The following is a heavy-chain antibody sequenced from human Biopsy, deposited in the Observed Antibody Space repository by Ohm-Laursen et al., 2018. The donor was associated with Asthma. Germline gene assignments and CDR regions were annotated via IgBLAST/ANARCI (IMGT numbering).Heavy chain of an antibody. D-gene: IGHD5-12*01. Sequence: SLRLSCAASGFSFSDYYMTWMRQAPGKGLEWVSYISTGGTTINYADSVKGRFTISRDNAKNSLYLQLNSLRAGDTAVYYCARARSGNYFDYWGQGTLVTVSS. CDR1: GFSFSDYY. J-gene: IGHJ4*02. V-gene: IGHV3-11*01. CDR3: ARARSGNYFDY. CDR2: ISTGGTTI.